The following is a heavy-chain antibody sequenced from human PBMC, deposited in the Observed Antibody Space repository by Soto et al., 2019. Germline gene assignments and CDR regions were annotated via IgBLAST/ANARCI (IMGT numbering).Heavy chain of an antibody. CDR2: IVVGSGNT. V-gene: IGHV1-58*02. Sequence: SVKVSCKSSGFTFTSSAMQWVRQARGQRLEWIGWIVVGSGNTNYAQKFQERVTITRDMSTSTAYMELSSLRSEDTAVYYCAADHSYYGSGSYYHNWFDPWGQGTLVTVSS. D-gene: IGHD3-10*01. J-gene: IGHJ5*02. CDR3: AADHSYYGSGSYYHNWFDP. CDR1: GFTFTSSA.